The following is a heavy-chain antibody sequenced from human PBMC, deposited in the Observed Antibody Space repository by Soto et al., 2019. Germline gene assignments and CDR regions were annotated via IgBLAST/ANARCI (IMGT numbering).Heavy chain of an antibody. D-gene: IGHD6-19*01. CDR3: ARHWLLPVAGYYFDY. V-gene: IGHV4-39*01. CDR1: GGPISSSIYY. CDR2: IYYSGTT. J-gene: IGHJ4*02. Sequence: SETLSLTCTVSGGPISSSIYYWGWIRQPPGKGLEWIGSIYYSGTTYYNPSLRSRVTISEDTSKNQFSLKVGAATAADTAVYYCARHWLLPVAGYYFDYWSQGTLVTGSS.